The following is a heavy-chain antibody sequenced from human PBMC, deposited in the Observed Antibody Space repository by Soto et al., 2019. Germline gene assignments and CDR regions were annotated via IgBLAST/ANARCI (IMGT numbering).Heavy chain of an antibody. J-gene: IGHJ4*02. Sequence: VQLLESGGGLVQPGGSLRLSCAASGFTFSSYAMRWVRQAPVKGLEWVSAISGSGGSTYYADSVKGRFTISRDNYKDTLYLQMISMSAGNTAVYYFARRGSGSYYDYWGQGTRVTVSS. CDR2: ISGSGGST. CDR3: ARRGSGSYYDY. V-gene: IGHV3-23*01. CDR1: GFTFSSYA. D-gene: IGHD1-26*01.